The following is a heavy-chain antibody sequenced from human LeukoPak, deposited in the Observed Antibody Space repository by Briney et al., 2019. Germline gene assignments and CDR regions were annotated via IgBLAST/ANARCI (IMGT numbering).Heavy chain of an antibody. CDR3: VRDLVYGTGDQRFGY. CDR2: MNSDGSST. J-gene: IGHJ4*02. V-gene: IGHV3-74*01. Sequence: GGALRLSCTASGFIFSSYWMHWVRQPPGKGLEWVSRMNSDGSSTNYADSVKGRLTISRDNAKNTLYLQMNGLRVEDTAVYYCVRDLVYGTGDQRFGYWGQGTLVTVSS. CDR1: GFIFSSYW. D-gene: IGHD7-27*01.